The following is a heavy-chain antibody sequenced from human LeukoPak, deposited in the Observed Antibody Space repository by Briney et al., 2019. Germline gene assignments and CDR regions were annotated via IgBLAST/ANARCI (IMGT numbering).Heavy chain of an antibody. CDR2: IRADGRST. D-gene: IGHD3-22*01. J-gene: IGHJ4*02. CDR3: AKVAGSSGYYPEF. Sequence: SGGSLRLSCAASGFTVSSNYMSWVRQAPGKGLEWASAIRADGRSTYHADSVKGRFTISRDISKNTLYLQMNSLRAEDTAVYYCAKVAGSSGYYPEFWGQRTLVTVSS. V-gene: IGHV3-23*01. CDR1: GFTVSSNY.